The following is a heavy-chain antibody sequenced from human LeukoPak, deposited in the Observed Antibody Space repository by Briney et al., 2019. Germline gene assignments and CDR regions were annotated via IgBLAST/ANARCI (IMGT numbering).Heavy chain of an antibody. CDR1: GFTFSGYG. CDR2: ISGGRSVM. D-gene: IGHD5/OR15-5a*01. V-gene: IGHV3-48*02. J-gene: IGHJ4*02. Sequence: GGSLRLSCAASGFTFSGYGMSWVRQAPGKGLEWVSHISGGRSVMNYADSVKGRFTISRDNDKNSVYLQMNSLRDEDTAVYYCAGGVYGYNAFDYWGQGTLVSVSS. CDR3: AGGVYGYNAFDY.